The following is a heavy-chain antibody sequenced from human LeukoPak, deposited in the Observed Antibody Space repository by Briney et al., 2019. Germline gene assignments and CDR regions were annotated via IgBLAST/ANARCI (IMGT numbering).Heavy chain of an antibody. CDR3: ARGPGENLESHWFDP. CDR2: INHSGST. J-gene: IGHJ5*02. Sequence: SETLSLTCAVYGGSFSGYYWSWIRQPPGKGLEWIGEINHSGSTNYNPSLKSRVTISVDTSKNQFSLKLSSVTAADTAVYYCARGPGENLESHWFDPWGQGTLVTVSS. D-gene: IGHD7-27*01. V-gene: IGHV4-34*01. CDR1: GGSFSGYY.